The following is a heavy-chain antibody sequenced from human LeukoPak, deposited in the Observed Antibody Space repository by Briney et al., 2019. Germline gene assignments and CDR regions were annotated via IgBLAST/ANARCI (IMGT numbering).Heavy chain of an antibody. D-gene: IGHD2-21*01. CDR3: ARDVSSTLILDY. CDR2: IYYSGNT. V-gene: IGHV4-30-4*08. Sequence: PSETLSLTCTVSGGSLSSGDYYWSWIRQPPGKGLEWIGYIYYSGNTYYNPSLKRRVTMSVDTSKNQFSLKLNSVTAADTAVYYCARDVSSTLILDYWGQGTLVTVSS. CDR1: GGSLSSGDYY. J-gene: IGHJ4*02.